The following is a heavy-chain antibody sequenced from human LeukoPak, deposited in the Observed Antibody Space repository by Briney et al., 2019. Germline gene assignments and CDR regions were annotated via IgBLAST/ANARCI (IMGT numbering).Heavy chain of an antibody. CDR2: IKSKTGGGTT. Sequence: GGSLRLSCAASGLTFTNAWMSWVRQPPGKGLEWVGRIKSKTGGGTTDYAAPVKGRFTISRDDSENTLYLQMNSLKTDDTDVYYCNTDRYYDILTGLLLNYWGQGTLATVSS. J-gene: IGHJ4*02. D-gene: IGHD3-9*01. CDR3: NTDRYYDILTGLLLNY. V-gene: IGHV3-15*01. CDR1: GLTFTNAW.